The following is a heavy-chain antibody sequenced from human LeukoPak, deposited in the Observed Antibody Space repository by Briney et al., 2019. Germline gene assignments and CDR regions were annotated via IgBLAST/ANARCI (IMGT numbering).Heavy chain of an antibody. CDR1: GFTFNNYA. J-gene: IGHJ3*02. CDR2: ILYDGRNQ. Sequence: GGSLRLSSADSGFTFNNYAMHWVRQAPGKGLEWVAVILYDGRNQYYADSVKGRFTISRDNSQNTLYLQMNSLRAEDTAVYYCARAADYGGNSDAFDIWGQGTMVTASS. CDR3: ARAADYGGNSDAFDI. V-gene: IGHV3-30*04. D-gene: IGHD4-23*01.